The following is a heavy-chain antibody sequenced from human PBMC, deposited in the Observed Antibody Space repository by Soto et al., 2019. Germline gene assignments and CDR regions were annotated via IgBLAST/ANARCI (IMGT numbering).Heavy chain of an antibody. J-gene: IGHJ3*02. CDR2: ISYDGSNK. D-gene: IGHD2-2*01. CDR3: ARDHCSSTSCYRGFEAFDI. CDR1: GFTFSSYA. V-gene: IGHV3-30-3*01. Sequence: PGGSLRLSCAASGFTFSSYAMHWVRQAPGKGLEWVAVISYDGSNKYYADSVKGRFTISRDNSKNTLYLQMSSLRSEDTAVYYCARDHCSSTSCYRGFEAFDIWGQGTMVTVSS.